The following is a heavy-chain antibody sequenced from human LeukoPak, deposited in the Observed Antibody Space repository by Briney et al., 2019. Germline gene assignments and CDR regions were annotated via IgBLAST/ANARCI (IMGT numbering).Heavy chain of an antibody. Sequence: ASVKVSCKASGYTFANYGISWVRQAPGQGLEWMAWISANNGETRYAQNLQGRVTMTTDTSTSTAYMELRSLRSDDTAVYYCARVPPSAHQMLSSDYWGQGTQVTVSS. CDR1: GYTFANYG. J-gene: IGHJ4*02. CDR2: ISANNGET. CDR3: ARVPPSAHQMLSSDY. V-gene: IGHV1-18*04. D-gene: IGHD2-2*01.